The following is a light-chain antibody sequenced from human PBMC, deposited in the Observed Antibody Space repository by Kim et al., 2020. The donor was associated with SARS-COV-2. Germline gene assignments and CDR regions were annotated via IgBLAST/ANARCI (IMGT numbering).Light chain of an antibody. Sequence: GQSVTISCTGSSSAIAIYDYVSWYQQYPGKAPKLIIYDVTKRPSGVPDRFSGSKSANTASLTVSGLQAEDEADYYCSSYAGSNNGVFGGGTQLTVL. CDR2: DVT. CDR1: SSAIAIYDY. J-gene: IGLJ2*01. V-gene: IGLV2-8*01. CDR3: SSYAGSNNGV.